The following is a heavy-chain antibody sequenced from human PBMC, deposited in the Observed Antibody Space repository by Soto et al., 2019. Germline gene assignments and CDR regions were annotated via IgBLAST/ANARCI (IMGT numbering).Heavy chain of an antibody. V-gene: IGHV3-48*02. D-gene: IGHD3-10*01. CDR3: TRPNYASGKYNGMVV. J-gene: IGHJ6*04. Sequence: GGSLRLSCAASGFTFSTYTMNWVRQAPGKGLEWVSYITSSSGTIYYADSVKGRFTISRDNAKNSLYLQMNSLRDEDTAVYYCTRPNYASGKYNGMVVWGEGTTVTVSS. CDR1: GFTFSTYT. CDR2: ITSSSGTI.